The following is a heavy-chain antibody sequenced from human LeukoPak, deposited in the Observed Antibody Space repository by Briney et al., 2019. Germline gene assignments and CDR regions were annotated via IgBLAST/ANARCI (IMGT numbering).Heavy chain of an antibody. V-gene: IGHV1-8*01. D-gene: IGHD5-12*01. Sequence: ASVKVSCKASGYTFTSYDINWVRQATGQGVEWMGWMNPNSGNTGYAQKFQGRVTMTRNTSISTAYMELSSLRSEDTAVYYCARVAVASRYYFDYWGQGTLVTVSS. CDR2: MNPNSGNT. J-gene: IGHJ4*02. CDR3: ARVAVASRYYFDY. CDR1: GYTFTSYD.